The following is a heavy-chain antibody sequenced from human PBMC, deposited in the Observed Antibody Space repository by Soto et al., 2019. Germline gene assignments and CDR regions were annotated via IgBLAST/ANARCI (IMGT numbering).Heavy chain of an antibody. CDR2: ISGSGDST. V-gene: IGHV3-23*01. Sequence: GGSLRLSCAASGSTFSISAMTWVRQAPVKGLEWVSSISGSGDSTYYADSVKGRFTVSRDNSKNTLYLQMNSLRADDTAVYYCAKGRGGWSFDYWGQGTLVTVSS. CDR1: GSTFSISA. D-gene: IGHD3-10*01. CDR3: AKGRGGWSFDY. J-gene: IGHJ4*02.